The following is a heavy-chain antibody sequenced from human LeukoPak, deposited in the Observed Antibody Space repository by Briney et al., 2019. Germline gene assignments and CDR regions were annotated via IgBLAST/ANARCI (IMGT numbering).Heavy chain of an antibody. V-gene: IGHV4-39*01. CDR1: GGPISSSSYY. J-gene: IGHJ5*02. CDR2: IYYSGST. CDR3: ASDGGGYCSGGSCYVWFDP. D-gene: IGHD2-15*01. Sequence: SETLSLTCTVSGGPISSSSYYWGWIRQPPGKGLEWIGSIYYSGSTYYNPSLKSRVTISVDTSKNQFSLKLSSVTAADTAVYYCASDGGGYCSGGSCYVWFDPWGQGTLVTVSS.